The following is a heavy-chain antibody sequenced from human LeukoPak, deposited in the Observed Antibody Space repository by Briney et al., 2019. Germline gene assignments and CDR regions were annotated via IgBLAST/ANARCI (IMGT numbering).Heavy chain of an antibody. D-gene: IGHD1-26*01. CDR2: ILYDGSHE. CDR3: AKGGEGGSHRYFEY. J-gene: IGHJ4*02. CDR1: GFTFSSYV. Sequence: GGSLRLSCAASGFTFSSYVMHWVRQAPGKGLVWVTFILYDGSHEYYADSVKGRFTSSRDNSKNTLYLQMNSLRPEDTAVYYCAKGGEGGSHRYFEYWGQGTLVTVSS. V-gene: IGHV3-30*02.